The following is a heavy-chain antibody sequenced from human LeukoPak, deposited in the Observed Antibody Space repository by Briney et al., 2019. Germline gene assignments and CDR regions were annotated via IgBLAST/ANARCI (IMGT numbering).Heavy chain of an antibody. CDR1: GLSFRPYW. CDR3: ARLFGGVTTFDY. J-gene: IGHJ4*02. CDR2: INPDGSGT. Sequence: GGSLTLSCAASGLSFRPYWMSGVRQGPGKGRDWVASINPDGSGTSYVDSVKGRFTISRDNAQNSLYLQMNSLSAEDTAVYYCARLFGGVTTFDYWGQGTLVTVSS. D-gene: IGHD4-17*01. V-gene: IGHV3-7*01.